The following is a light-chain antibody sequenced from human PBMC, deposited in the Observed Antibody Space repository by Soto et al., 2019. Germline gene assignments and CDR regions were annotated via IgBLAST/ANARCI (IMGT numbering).Light chain of an antibody. J-gene: IGLJ2*01. V-gene: IGLV2-8*01. CDR2: EVT. Sequence: QSVLTQPPSASGSPGQSVTISCTGASSDVGGYNYVSWCQQHPGKAPKLMIYEVTKRPSGVPDRFSGSKSGNTASLTVSGLQAEDWAEYYFNSYASSNNLVFGGGTKLTVL. CDR3: NSYASSNNLV. CDR1: SSDVGGYNY.